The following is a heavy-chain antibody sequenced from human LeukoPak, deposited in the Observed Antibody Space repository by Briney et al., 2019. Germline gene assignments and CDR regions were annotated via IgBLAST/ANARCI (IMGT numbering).Heavy chain of an antibody. Sequence: SETLSLTCTVSGGSISSYYRSWIRQPPGNGLEWIGYIYYSGSTNYNPSLKSRVTISVDTSKNQFSLKLSSVTAADTAVYYCARDRAVAGQGFDYWGQGTLVTVSS. CDR2: IYYSGST. V-gene: IGHV4-59*01. D-gene: IGHD6-19*01. J-gene: IGHJ4*02. CDR1: GGSISSYY. CDR3: ARDRAVAGQGFDY.